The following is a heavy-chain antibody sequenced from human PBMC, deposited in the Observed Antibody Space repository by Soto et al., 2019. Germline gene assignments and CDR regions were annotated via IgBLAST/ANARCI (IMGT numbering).Heavy chain of an antibody. V-gene: IGHV3-48*02. CDR1: GFTFSSYS. CDR2: ISSSSSTI. D-gene: IGHD3-3*01. J-gene: IGHJ5*02. CDR3: AREDYDFWSGYSLGSLGWFDP. Sequence: PVVSLRISCAASGFTFSSYSMNWVRQAPGKGLEWVSYISSSSSTIYYADSVKGRFTISRDNAKNSLYLQMNSLRDEDTAVYYCAREDYDFWSGYSLGSLGWFDPWGQGTLVTVSS.